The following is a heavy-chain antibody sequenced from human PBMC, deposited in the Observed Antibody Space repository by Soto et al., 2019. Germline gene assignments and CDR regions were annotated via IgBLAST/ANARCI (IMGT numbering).Heavy chain of an antibody. D-gene: IGHD2-15*01. CDR2: IYYSGST. V-gene: IGHV4-30-4*01. Sequence: SETLSLPCTVSGCSISRGDYYWSGIRQPPGKRLEWIGYIYYSGSTYYNPSLKSRVTISVDTSKNQFSLKLSSVTAADTAVYYCARDGGRGYCSGGSCSPWDAFDIWGQGTMVT. J-gene: IGHJ3*02. CDR1: GCSISRGDYY. CDR3: ARDGGRGYCSGGSCSPWDAFDI.